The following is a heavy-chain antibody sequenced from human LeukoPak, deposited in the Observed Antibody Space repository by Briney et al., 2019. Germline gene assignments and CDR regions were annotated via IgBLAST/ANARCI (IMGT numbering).Heavy chain of an antibody. CDR3: ARSDHDSSGYYYGYYFDY. Sequence: SQTLSLTCTVSGGSISSGSFYWSWIRQPAGKGLEWIGSIYHSGSTYYNPSLKSRVTISVDTSKNQFSLKLSSVTAAGTAVYYCARSDHDSSGYYYGYYFDYWGQGTLVTVSS. CDR1: GGSISSGSFY. J-gene: IGHJ4*02. CDR2: IYHSGST. D-gene: IGHD3-22*01. V-gene: IGHV4-61*02.